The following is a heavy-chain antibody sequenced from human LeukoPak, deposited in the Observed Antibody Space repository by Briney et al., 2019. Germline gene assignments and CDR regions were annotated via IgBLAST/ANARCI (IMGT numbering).Heavy chain of an antibody. J-gene: IGHJ4*02. D-gene: IGHD6-13*01. Sequence: PGGSLRLSCAASGFTFSSYAMSWVRQAPGKGLEWVSAISGSGGSTYYADSVKGRFTISRDNSKNTLYLQMNSLRAEDTAVYYCAKDPAAAGKTKPVNWGQGTLVTVSS. CDR1: GFTFSSYA. CDR3: AKDPAAAGKTKPVN. CDR2: ISGSGGST. V-gene: IGHV3-23*01.